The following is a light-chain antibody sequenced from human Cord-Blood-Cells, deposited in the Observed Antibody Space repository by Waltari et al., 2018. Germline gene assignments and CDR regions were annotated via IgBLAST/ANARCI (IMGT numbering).Light chain of an antibody. J-gene: IGKJ4*01. CDR2: WAS. CDR1: QSVLYSSKNKNY. CDR3: QQYYSTPT. V-gene: IGKV4-1*01. Sequence: DIVMTQSPDSLAVSLGERDTINCKSSQSVLYSSKNKNYLAWYQQKPGQPPKLLIYWASTRESGVPDRFSGSGSGTDFTLTISSLQAEDVAVYYCQQYYSTPTFGGGTKVEIK.